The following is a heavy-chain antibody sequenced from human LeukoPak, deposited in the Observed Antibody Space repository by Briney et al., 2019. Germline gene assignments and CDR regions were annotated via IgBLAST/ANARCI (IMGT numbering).Heavy chain of an antibody. Sequence: GGSLRLSCAASGFTFSSYAMHWVRQAPGKGLEWVAAISYDGSNKYYADSVKGRFTISRDNSKNTLYLQMNSLRAEDTAVYYCARGRGYSGYDLDYWGQGTLVTVSS. CDR3: ARGRGYSGYDLDY. CDR2: ISYDGSNK. V-gene: IGHV3-30*04. J-gene: IGHJ4*02. CDR1: GFTFSSYA. D-gene: IGHD5-12*01.